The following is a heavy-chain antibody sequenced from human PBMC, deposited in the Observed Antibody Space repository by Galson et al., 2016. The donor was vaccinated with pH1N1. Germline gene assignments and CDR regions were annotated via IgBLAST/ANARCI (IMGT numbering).Heavy chain of an antibody. Sequence: SLRLSCAASKFTFDDYAMHWVRQPPGKGPEWLCLISWDGGSTYFADSVKGRFTISRDNNKNSLYLQMNNVRPEDTALYFCAKAGRRWELEGAFGLDVWGQGTTGTASS. CDR3: AKAGRRWELEGAFGLDV. D-gene: IGHD1-26*01. CDR2: ISWDGGST. V-gene: IGHV3-43D*04. CDR1: KFTFDDYA. J-gene: IGHJ6*02.